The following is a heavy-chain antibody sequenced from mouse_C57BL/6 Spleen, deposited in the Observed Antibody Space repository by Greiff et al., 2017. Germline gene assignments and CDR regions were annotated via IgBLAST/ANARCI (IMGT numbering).Heavy chain of an antibody. V-gene: IGHV5-9*01. J-gene: IGHJ2*01. D-gene: IGHD1-1*01. Sequence: EVKLVESGGGLVKPGGSLKLSCAASGFTFSSYTMSWVRQTPEKRLEWVATISGGGGNTYYPDSVKGRFTISRDNAKNTLYLQMSSLRSEDTALYYWARNYYGSSALDYWGQGTTLTVSS. CDR3: ARNYYGSSALDY. CDR1: GFTFSSYT. CDR2: ISGGGGNT.